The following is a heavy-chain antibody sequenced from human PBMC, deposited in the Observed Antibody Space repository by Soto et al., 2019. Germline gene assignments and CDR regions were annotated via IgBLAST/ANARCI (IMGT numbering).Heavy chain of an antibody. CDR2: IYQSGSS. Sequence: SETLSLTCTVSGGSISSGGYSWNWIRQPPGKGLEWIGYIYQSGSSYYNPSLKSRVTISIDRSKNQFSLKLSSVTAADTAMYYCARAHYYYGMDAWGQGTTVTVSS. CDR1: GGSISSGGYS. CDR3: ARAHYYYGMDA. V-gene: IGHV4-30-2*01. J-gene: IGHJ6*01.